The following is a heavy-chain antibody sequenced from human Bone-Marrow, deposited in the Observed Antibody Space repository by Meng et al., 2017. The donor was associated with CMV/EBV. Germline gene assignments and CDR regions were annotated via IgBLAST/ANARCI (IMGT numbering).Heavy chain of an antibody. J-gene: IGHJ6*02. Sequence: ASVKVSCKASGYTFTGYYMHWVRQAPGQGLEWMGWISAYNGNTNHAQNLQGRVTMTTDTSTSPAYMELRSLRSDDTAVYYCARELMVVSPTLFYYYGMDVWGQGTTVTVSS. V-gene: IGHV1-18*04. CDR3: ARELMVVSPTLFYYYGMDV. CDR2: ISAYNGNT. D-gene: IGHD2-15*01. CDR1: GYTFTGYY.